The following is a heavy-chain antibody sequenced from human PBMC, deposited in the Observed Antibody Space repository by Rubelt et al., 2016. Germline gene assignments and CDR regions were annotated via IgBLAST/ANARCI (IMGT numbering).Heavy chain of an antibody. V-gene: IGHV1-18*01. Sequence: QVQLVQSGAEVKKPGASVKVSCKASGYTFTSYGISWVRQAPGQGLEWMGWISAYNGNTNYAQKRQGRVTMTPDTSTSTAYMGLRSLRSDDTAVYYCARCRRAGGAVAGTWDYWGQGTLVTVSS. CDR1: GYTFTSYG. J-gene: IGHJ4*02. CDR2: ISAYNGNT. CDR3: ARCRRAGGAVAGTWDY. D-gene: IGHD6-19*01.